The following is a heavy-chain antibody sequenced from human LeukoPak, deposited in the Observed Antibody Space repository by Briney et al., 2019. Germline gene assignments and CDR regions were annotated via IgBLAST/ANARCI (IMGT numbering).Heavy chain of an antibody. D-gene: IGHD3-9*01. V-gene: IGHV4-61*02. CDR3: ASHYDILTGYAY. Sequence: PSQTLSLTCTVSGGSISSGSYYWHWIRQPAGKGLEWIGRIYTSGSTNHNPSLKSRVTVSVDTSKNQFSLKLSSVTAADTAVYYCASHYDILTGYAYWGQGTLVTVSS. CDR1: GGSISSGSYY. J-gene: IGHJ4*02. CDR2: IYTSGST.